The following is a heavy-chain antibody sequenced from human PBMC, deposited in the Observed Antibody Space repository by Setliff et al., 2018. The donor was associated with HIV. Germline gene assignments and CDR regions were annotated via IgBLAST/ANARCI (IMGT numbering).Heavy chain of an antibody. CDR1: GYTFISYG. CDR3: ARTLPQYTNLFDY. D-gene: IGHD5-18*01. Sequence: ASVKVSCKASGYTFISYGVSWVRQAPGQGLEWMGWINPNSGGTNYAQKFQGRVTMTRDTSISTAYMELSRLRSDDTAVYYCARTLPQYTNLFDYWGQGTLVTVSS. J-gene: IGHJ4*02. CDR2: INPNSGGT. V-gene: IGHV1-2*02.